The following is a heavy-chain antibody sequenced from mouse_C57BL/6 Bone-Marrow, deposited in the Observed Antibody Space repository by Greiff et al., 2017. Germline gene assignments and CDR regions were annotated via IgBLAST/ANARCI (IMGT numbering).Heavy chain of an antibody. CDR3: ARVGWLLLRFAY. CDR1: GYTFTSYW. Sequence: QVQLQQPGAELVKPGASVKLSCKASGYTFTSYWMHWVKQRPGQGLEWIGMIHPNSGSTNYNEKFKSKATLTVDKSYSTAYMQLSSLTSEDSAVYDGARVGWLLLRFAYWGQGTLVTVSA. CDR2: IHPNSGST. V-gene: IGHV1-64*01. D-gene: IGHD2-3*01. J-gene: IGHJ3*01.